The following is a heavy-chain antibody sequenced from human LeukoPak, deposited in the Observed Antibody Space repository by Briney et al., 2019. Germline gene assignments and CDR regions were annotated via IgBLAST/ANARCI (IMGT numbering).Heavy chain of an antibody. Sequence: GGSLRLSCAASGFTFSSYAMSWVRQAPGKGLEWVSAISGSGGSTYYADSVKGRFTISRDNSKNTLYLQMNSLRAEDTAVYYCAKEGYSSSWYSDAFDIWGQGTMVTVSS. D-gene: IGHD6-13*01. J-gene: IGHJ3*02. V-gene: IGHV3-23*01. CDR1: GFTFSSYA. CDR2: ISGSGGST. CDR3: AKEGYSSSWYSDAFDI.